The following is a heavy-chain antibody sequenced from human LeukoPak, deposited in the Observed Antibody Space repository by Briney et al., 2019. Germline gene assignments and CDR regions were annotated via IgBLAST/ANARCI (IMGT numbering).Heavy chain of an antibody. CDR2: IYYSGST. CDR3: ARDGGSYWEEYFQH. J-gene: IGHJ1*01. V-gene: IGHV4-39*07. CDR1: GGSISSGSYY. Sequence: SETLSLTCTVSGGSISSGSYYWGWIRQPPGKGLEWIGSIYYSGSTYYNPSLKSRVTISVDTSKNQFSLKLSSVTAADTAVYYCARDGGSYWEEYFQHWGQGTLVTVSS. D-gene: IGHD1-26*01.